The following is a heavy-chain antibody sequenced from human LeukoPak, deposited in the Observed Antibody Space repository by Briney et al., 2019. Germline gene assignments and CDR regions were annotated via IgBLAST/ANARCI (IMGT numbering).Heavy chain of an antibody. CDR3: ARDHYYDSSGCIDY. V-gene: IGHV3-21*01. Sequence: GGSLRLSCAASGFTFSDYYMNWVRQAPGKGLEWVSSISSSSSYIYYADSVKGRFTISRDNAKNSLYLQMNSLRAEDTAVYYCARDHYYDSSGCIDYWGQGTLVTVSS. J-gene: IGHJ4*02. CDR2: ISSSSSYI. CDR1: GFTFSDYY. D-gene: IGHD3-22*01.